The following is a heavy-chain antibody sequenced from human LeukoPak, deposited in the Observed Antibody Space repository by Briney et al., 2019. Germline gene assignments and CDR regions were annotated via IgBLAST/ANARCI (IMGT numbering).Heavy chain of an antibody. J-gene: IGHJ4*02. Sequence: SETLSLTCTVSGGSISNSFWSWVRQPAGRGLEWIGRIFSSGTTNYNPSLKSRVTMSVDTSKNQFSLRLSSVTAADTAVYYCARCRYSSSPDFEYWGQGTLVTVSS. CDR3: ARCRYSSSPDFEY. CDR1: GGSISNSF. D-gene: IGHD6-13*01. V-gene: IGHV4-4*07. CDR2: IFSSGTT.